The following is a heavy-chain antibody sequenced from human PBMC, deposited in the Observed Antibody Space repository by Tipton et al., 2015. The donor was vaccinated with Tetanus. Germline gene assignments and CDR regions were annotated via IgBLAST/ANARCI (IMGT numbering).Heavy chain of an antibody. Sequence: QLVQSGAEVKKPGESLKISCKGSGYSFNIYWIAWVRQMPGKGLEWMGVIYPGESDTRYSPSFQGQVTISADKSITTAYLQWSSLKASDTAMYYCARRLGPYTGDQIWHFDLWGRGTLVTVSS. CDR3: ARRLGPYTGDQIWHFDL. D-gene: IGHD7-27*01. CDR2: IYPGESDT. CDR1: GYSFNIYW. J-gene: IGHJ2*01. V-gene: IGHV5-51*01.